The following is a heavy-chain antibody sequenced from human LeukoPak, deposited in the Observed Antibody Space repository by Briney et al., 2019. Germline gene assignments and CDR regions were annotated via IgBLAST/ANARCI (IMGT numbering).Heavy chain of an antibody. Sequence: GASVTVSCKASGGTFSSYAISWVRQAPGQGLEWMGGIIPIFGTANYAQKFQGRVTITADESTSTAYMELSSLRSEDTAVYYCARRVRTGYYWFDPWGQGTLVTVSS. CDR1: GGTFSSYA. CDR3: ARRVRTGYYWFDP. D-gene: IGHD3/OR15-3a*01. J-gene: IGHJ5*02. V-gene: IGHV1-69*13. CDR2: IIPIFGTA.